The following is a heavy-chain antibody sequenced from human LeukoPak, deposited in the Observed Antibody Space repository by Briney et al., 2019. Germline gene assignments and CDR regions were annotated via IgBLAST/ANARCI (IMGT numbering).Heavy chain of an antibody. CDR2: ISSDGSRV. D-gene: IGHD2-2*01. CDR1: GFTFSDYW. Sequence: GGSLTLSCAASGFTFSDYWMHWVRQAPGKGLVWVSRISSDGSRVTYANSVKGRFTISRDNSKNTLYLQMNSLRAEDTAVYYCAREPFVVVEEGFDYWGQGTLVTVSS. J-gene: IGHJ4*02. CDR3: AREPFVVVEEGFDY. V-gene: IGHV3-74*01.